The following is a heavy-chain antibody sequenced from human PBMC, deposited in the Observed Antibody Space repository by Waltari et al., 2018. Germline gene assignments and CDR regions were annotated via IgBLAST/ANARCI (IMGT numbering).Heavy chain of an antibody. CDR2: IYYSGST. V-gene: IGHV4-59*11. Sequence: QVQLQESGPGLVKPSETLSLNCTVSGGPISSHYWSWIRQPPGKGLEWIGYIYYSGSTNYNPSLKSRVTISVDTSKNQFSLKLSSVTAADTAVYYCARVAGAFDIWGQGTIVTVSS. CDR1: GGPISSHY. J-gene: IGHJ3*02. CDR3: ARVAGAFDI.